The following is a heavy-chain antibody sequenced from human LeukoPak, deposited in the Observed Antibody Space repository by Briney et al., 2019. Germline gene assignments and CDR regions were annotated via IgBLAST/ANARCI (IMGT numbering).Heavy chain of an antibody. Sequence: SETLPLTCAVYGGSFSGYYWSWIRQPPGKGLEWIGEINHSGSTNYNPSLKSRVTISVDTSKNQFSLKLSSVTAADTAVYYCAREKDRIGPDIWGQGTMVTVSS. J-gene: IGHJ3*02. CDR3: AREKDRIGPDI. D-gene: IGHD2-15*01. CDR2: INHSGST. CDR1: GGSFSGYY. V-gene: IGHV4-34*01.